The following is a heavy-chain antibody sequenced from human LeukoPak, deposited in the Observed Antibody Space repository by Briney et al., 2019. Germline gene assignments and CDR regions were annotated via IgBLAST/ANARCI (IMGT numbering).Heavy chain of an antibody. CDR2: TYYSGST. J-gene: IGHJ5*02. Sequence: SETLSLTCSVSGGSISSGDYYWSWIRQPPGKGLEWIGYTYYSGSTYYNPSLKSRITISVDTSRNQFSLKLSSVTAADTAVYYCARVQVRGIIIVGYNGFDPWGQGTPVTVSS. V-gene: IGHV4-30-4*01. CDR3: ARVQVRGIIIVGYNGFDP. CDR1: GGSISSGDYY. D-gene: IGHD3-10*01.